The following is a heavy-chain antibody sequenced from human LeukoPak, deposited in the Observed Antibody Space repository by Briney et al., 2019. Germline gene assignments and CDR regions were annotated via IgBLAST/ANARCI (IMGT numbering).Heavy chain of an antibody. V-gene: IGHV3-33*08. CDR2: IWYDGSNK. D-gene: IGHD2-2*01. Sequence: PGGSLRLSCAASGFTFSSYGMHWVRQAPGKGLEWVAVIWYDGSNKYYADSVKGRFTISRDNSKNTLYLQMNSLRAEDTAVYYCARDRGCSSTSCLGGQPGIDDYWGPGTLVTVSS. CDR1: GFTFSSYG. CDR3: ARDRGCSSTSCLGGQPGIDDY. J-gene: IGHJ4*02.